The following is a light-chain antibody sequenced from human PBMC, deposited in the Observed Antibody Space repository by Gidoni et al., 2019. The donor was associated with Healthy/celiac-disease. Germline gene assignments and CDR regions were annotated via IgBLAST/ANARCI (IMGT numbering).Light chain of an antibody. CDR3: QQSYSTPPIT. J-gene: IGKJ5*01. Sequence: IQMTQSPSSLSASVGDRVTITCRASQSISSYLNWYQQKPGKAPKLLIYAASSLQSGVPSRFSGSGSGTDFTLTISSLQPEDCATYYCQQSYSTPPITFGQGTRLEIK. V-gene: IGKV1-39*01. CDR1: QSISSY. CDR2: AAS.